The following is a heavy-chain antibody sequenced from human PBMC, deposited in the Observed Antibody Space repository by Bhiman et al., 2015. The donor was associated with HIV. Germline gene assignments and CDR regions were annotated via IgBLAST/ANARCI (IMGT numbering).Heavy chain of an antibody. J-gene: IGHJ3*02. D-gene: IGHD6-13*01. CDR1: GFTFSSYG. CDR3: ARVRVKRVSSSSWYGGAFDI. CDR2: ISYDGSNK. Sequence: QVQLVESGGGVVQPGRSLRLSCAASGFTFSSYGMHWVRQAPGKGLEWVAVISYDGSNKYHAGSVKGRFTISRDNSKNTLFLQMNSLRAEDTAVYYCARVRVKRVSSSSWYGGAFDIWGQGTMVIISS. V-gene: IGHV3-30*03.